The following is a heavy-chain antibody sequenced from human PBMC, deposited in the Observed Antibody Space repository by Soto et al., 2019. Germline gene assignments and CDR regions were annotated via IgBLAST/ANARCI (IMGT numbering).Heavy chain of an antibody. D-gene: IGHD5-18*01. CDR3: ARDGSTSWYSYDYHGMDV. V-gene: IGHV3-7*05. CDR1: RFTFRTYW. Sequence: EVQLVESGGGLVQPGGSLRLSCASSRFTFRTYWLSWVRHIPGKGLEWVANINLDGSEKNYVDSVKGRFTISRDNARNSLYLQMRSLRAEHSALYYCARDGSTSWYSYDYHGMDVWGQGTTVTVSS. CDR2: INLDGSEK. J-gene: IGHJ6*02.